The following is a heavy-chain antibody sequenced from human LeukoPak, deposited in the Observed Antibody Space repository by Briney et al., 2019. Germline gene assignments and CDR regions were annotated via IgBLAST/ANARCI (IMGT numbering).Heavy chain of an antibody. J-gene: IGHJ3*02. CDR1: GYTFTGYY. CDR3: ARDVTPDDAFDI. D-gene: IGHD4-23*01. Sequence: ASVKVSCKASGYTFTGYYMHWVRQAPGQGLEWMGWINPNSGGTNYAQKFQGRVTMTRDTSISTAYMELSRLRSDDTAVCYCARDVTPDDAFDIWGQGTMVTASS. V-gene: IGHV1-2*02. CDR2: INPNSGGT.